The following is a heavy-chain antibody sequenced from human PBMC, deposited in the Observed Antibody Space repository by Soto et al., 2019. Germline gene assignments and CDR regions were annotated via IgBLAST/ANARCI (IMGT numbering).Heavy chain of an antibody. V-gene: IGHV1-69*13. Sequence: GASVKVSCKASGGTFSSYAISWVRQAPGQGLEWMGGIIPIFGTANYAQKFQGRVTITADESTSTAYMELSSLRSEDTAVYYCARAIAARTAFEIWGQGTMVTVSS. J-gene: IGHJ3*02. D-gene: IGHD6-6*01. CDR1: GGTFSSYA. CDR2: IIPIFGTA. CDR3: ARAIAARTAFEI.